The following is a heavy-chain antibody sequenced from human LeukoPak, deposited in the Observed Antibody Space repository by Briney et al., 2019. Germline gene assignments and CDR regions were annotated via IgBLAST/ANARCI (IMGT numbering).Heavy chain of an antibody. J-gene: IGHJ4*02. D-gene: IGHD6-19*01. CDR2: IKQDESER. CDR3: ARQRWLVLDY. V-gene: IGHV3-7*03. CDR1: GFTFSSYG. Sequence: PGRSLCLSCAASGFTFSSYGKSWVRKAQGQGLELVANIKQDESERYYEDPLKGRFTISSDNAKNSLYLQMNSLRAEDTAVYYRARQRWLVLDYWGQGTLVTVSS.